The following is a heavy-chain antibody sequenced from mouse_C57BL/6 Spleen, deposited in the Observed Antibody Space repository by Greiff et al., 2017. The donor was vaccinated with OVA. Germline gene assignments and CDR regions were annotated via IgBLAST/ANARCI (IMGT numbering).Heavy chain of an antibody. CDR2: IYPGDGDT. Sequence: VQLQESGPELVKPGASVKISCKASGYAFSSSWMNWVKQRPGKGLEWIGRIYPGDGDTNYNGKFKGKATLTADKSSSTAYMQLSSLTSEDSAVYFCARSETRRGFAYWGQGTLVTVSA. CDR1: GYAFSSSW. J-gene: IGHJ3*01. CDR3: ARSETRRGFAY. V-gene: IGHV1-82*01.